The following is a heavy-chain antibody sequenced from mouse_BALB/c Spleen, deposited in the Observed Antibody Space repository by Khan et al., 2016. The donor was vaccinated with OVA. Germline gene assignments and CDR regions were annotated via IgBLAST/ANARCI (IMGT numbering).Heavy chain of an antibody. J-gene: IGHJ1*01. CDR3: ARGGVVVPYWYFDV. D-gene: IGHD1-1*01. CDR1: AYSITGGYS. Sequence: EVQLQESGPGLVKPSQSLSLTCSVTAYSITGGYSWSWIRQFPGNKLEWMGYISYDGSNNYNPSLKNRISITRDTSKNQFFLKLNSVTTEDTATYYCARGGVVVPYWYFDVWAQGPRSPSPQ. CDR2: ISYDGSN. V-gene: IGHV3-6*02.